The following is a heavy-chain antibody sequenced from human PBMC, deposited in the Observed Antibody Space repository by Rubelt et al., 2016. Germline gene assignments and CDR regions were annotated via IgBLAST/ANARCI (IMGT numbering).Heavy chain of an antibody. D-gene: IGHD6-6*01. CDR2: IQPDGSER. CDR3: ASASVG. J-gene: IGHJ4*02. CDR1: GFSFSSPW. V-gene: IGHV3-7*05. Sequence: EVQLVESGGGLIQPGGSLRLSCVGSGFSFSSPWMSWIRQAPGKGLEWVATIQPDGSERYYVDSVKGRFTSSRDNATYSLYLQMDSLRVEETAVDYCASASVGWGQGTVVTVSS.